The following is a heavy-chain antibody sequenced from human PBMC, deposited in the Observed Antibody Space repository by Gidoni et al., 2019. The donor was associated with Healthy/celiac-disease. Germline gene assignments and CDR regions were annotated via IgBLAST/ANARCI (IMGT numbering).Heavy chain of an antibody. D-gene: IGHD3-16*02. Sequence: QVTLKESGPVLVKPTETLTLPCTVSGFSLRNARMGVSWIRQPPGKALEWLAHIFSNDEKSYSTSLKSRLTISKDTSKSQVVLTMTNMDPVDTATYYCARIEPYDYVWGSYRYVFDYWGQGTLVTVSS. J-gene: IGHJ4*02. CDR1: GFSLRNARMG. CDR2: IFSNDEK. CDR3: ARIEPYDYVWGSYRYVFDY. V-gene: IGHV2-26*01.